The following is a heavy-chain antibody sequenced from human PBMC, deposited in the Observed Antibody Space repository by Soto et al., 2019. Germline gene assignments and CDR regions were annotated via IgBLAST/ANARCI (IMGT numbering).Heavy chain of an antibody. CDR1: GSTSSTFG. J-gene: IGHJ4*01. D-gene: IGHD3-22*01. V-gene: IGHV3-23*01. CDR3: AKDGDTMIVVAAHDY. Sequence: GGSRTLSRPPSGSTSSTFGMGCVRHAPRKGLEWVSAISGSGGSTYYADSVKGRFTISRDNSKNTLYLQRNSLRAEDMDVYSCAKDGDTMIVVAAHDYWGQGTLVTVSS. CDR2: ISGSGGST.